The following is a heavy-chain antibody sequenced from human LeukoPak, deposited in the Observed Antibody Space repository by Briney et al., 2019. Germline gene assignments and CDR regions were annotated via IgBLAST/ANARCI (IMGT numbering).Heavy chain of an antibody. CDR2: ISISSTYI. Sequence: RGSLRLSCAASGFIFTTYSVNWVRPAPGEGLEWVSSISISSTYISYAHSVGGRITIPRDNAKNSLYLQMNSLRAEDTAVYYCASAPYGSGTFRDYWGEGTLVTVSS. D-gene: IGHD3-10*01. J-gene: IGHJ4*02. V-gene: IGHV3-21*01. CDR3: ASAPYGSGTFRDY. CDR1: GFIFTTYS.